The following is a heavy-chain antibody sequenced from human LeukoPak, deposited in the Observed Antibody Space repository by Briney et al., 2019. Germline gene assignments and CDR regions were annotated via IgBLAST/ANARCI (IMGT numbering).Heavy chain of an antibody. Sequence: GGSLRLSCAASGFTFSNYAMHWVRQAPGKGLEWVAVISYDGSNKYYADSVKGRFSISRDNPKNTLYLQLNSLRAEDTAVHYCARDMTTVTTGDYWGQGTLVTVSS. CDR1: GFTFSNYA. CDR3: ARDMTTVTTGDY. D-gene: IGHD4-17*01. J-gene: IGHJ4*02. V-gene: IGHV3-30-3*01. CDR2: ISYDGSNK.